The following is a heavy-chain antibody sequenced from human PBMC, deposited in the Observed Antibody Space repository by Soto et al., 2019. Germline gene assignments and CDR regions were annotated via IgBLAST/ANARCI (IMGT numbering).Heavy chain of an antibody. V-gene: IGHV3-9*01. D-gene: IGHD6-13*01. Sequence: GVSLRLSCAASGFTFDDYAMHWVRQAPGKGLEWVSGISWNSGSIGYADSVKGRFTISRDNAKNSLYLQMNSLRAEDTALYYCAKDQSAADHYYYYGMDVWGQGTTVTVSS. CDR2: ISWNSGSI. J-gene: IGHJ6*02. CDR3: AKDQSAADHYYYYGMDV. CDR1: GFTFDDYA.